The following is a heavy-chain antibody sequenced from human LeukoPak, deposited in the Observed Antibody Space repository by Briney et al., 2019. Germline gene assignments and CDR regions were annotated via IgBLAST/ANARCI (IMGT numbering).Heavy chain of an antibody. Sequence: PGGSLRLSCAASGFTFSSYAMHWVRQAPGKGLEWVAVISYDGSNKYYADSVKGRFTISRDNSKNTLYLQMNSLRAEDTAVYYCAREGYDSSGYYGYYFDYWGQGTLVTVSS. J-gene: IGHJ4*02. CDR3: AREGYDSSGYYGYYFDY. CDR1: GFTFSSYA. V-gene: IGHV3-30*04. D-gene: IGHD3-22*01. CDR2: ISYDGSNK.